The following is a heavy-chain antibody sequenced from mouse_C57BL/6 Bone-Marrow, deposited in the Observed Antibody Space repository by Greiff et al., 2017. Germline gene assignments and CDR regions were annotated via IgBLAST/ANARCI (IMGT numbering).Heavy chain of an antibody. CDR3: TTIDGYYGWYFDV. Sequence: VQLQQSGAELVRPGASVKLSCTASGFNIKDDYMHWVKQRPEQGLEWIGWIDPENGDTEYASKFQGKATITADTSSNTAYLQLSSLTSEDTAVYYCTTIDGYYGWYFDVWGTGTTVTVSS. V-gene: IGHV14-4*01. CDR2: IDPENGDT. CDR1: GFNIKDDY. D-gene: IGHD2-3*01. J-gene: IGHJ1*03.